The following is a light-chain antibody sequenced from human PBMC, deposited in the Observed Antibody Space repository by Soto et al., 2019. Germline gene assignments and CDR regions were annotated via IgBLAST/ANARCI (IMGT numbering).Light chain of an antibody. J-gene: IGLJ1*01. V-gene: IGLV2-11*01. CDR2: DVS. CDR3: CSYAGRDTLYV. CDR1: STDVGGYNY. Sequence: QSALTQPRSVSGSPGQSVTIACTGTSTDVGGYNYVSWYQQHPGKVPKLMLYDVSNRPSGVPDRFSGSKSGNTASLTISGLQAEDEADYYCCSYAGRDTLYVFGSGTKVTVL.